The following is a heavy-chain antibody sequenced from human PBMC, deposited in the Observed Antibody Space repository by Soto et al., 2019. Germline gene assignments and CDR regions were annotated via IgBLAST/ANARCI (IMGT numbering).Heavy chain of an antibody. CDR3: ETPRHYDNGGYFIPFDY. Sequence: ASVKVSCKASGGTFSNLAFSWVRQAPGQGLEWMGGIIPIFGAPKYAQRFQGRVTITADESTNSAYMELSSLRSEDTAVYYCETPRHYDNGGYFIPFDYWGQGTLVTVSS. V-gene: IGHV1-69*13. CDR1: GGTFSNLA. D-gene: IGHD3-22*01. CDR2: IIPIFGAP. J-gene: IGHJ4*02.